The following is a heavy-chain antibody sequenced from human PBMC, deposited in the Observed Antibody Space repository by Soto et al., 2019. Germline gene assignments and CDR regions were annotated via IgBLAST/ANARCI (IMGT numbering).Heavy chain of an antibody. Sequence: QVQLVQSGAEVNKPGSSVKVSCKASGFTFSSYAISWVRQAPGQGLEWMGGIMPIFGTADYAQKFQGRVTITADQSTSTAYMELSSLRSEDTAVYYCARDRLEQQLFNWFHPWGQGTLVTVS. V-gene: IGHV1-69*01. D-gene: IGHD6-13*01. CDR1: GFTFSSYA. J-gene: IGHJ5*02. CDR2: IMPIFGTA. CDR3: ARDRLEQQLFNWFHP.